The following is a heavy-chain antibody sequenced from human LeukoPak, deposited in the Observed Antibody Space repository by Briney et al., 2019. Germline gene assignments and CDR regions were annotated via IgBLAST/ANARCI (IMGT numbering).Heavy chain of an antibody. CDR2: IPYDGSNK. V-gene: IGHV3-30*18. Sequence: PGGSLRLSCAASGFTFSSYGMHWVRQAPGKGLEWVAVIPYDGSNKYYADSVKGRFTISRDNSKNTLYLQMNGLRAEDTAVYYCAKEALSGSGSYSFDYWGQGTLVTVSS. D-gene: IGHD3-10*01. CDR1: GFTFSSYG. J-gene: IGHJ4*02. CDR3: AKEALSGSGSYSFDY.